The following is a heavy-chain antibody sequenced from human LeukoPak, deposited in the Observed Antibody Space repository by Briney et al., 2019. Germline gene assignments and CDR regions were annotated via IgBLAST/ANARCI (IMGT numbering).Heavy chain of an antibody. D-gene: IGHD3-10*02. J-gene: IGHJ6*04. CDR2: ISGSGGRT. CDR3: AELGITMIGGV. Sequence: PGGSLRLSCAASGFTFSSYGMNWVRQAPGKGLEWVSTISGSGGRTFYGDSVKGRFSISRDNAKNSLYLQMNSLRAEDTAVYYCAELGITMIGGVWGKGTTVTISS. CDR1: GFTFSSYG. V-gene: IGHV3-23*01.